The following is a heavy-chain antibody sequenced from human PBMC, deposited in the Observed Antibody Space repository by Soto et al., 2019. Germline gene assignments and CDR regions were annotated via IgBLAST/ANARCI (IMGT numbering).Heavy chain of an antibody. Sequence: SVKVSCKASGGTFSSYAISCVRQAPGQGLEWMGGIIPIFGTANYAQKFQGRVTITADKSTSTAYMELSSLRSEDTAVYYCARDLGDYPNYYYGMDAWGQGTTVTVSS. CDR2: IIPIFGTA. D-gene: IGHD4-17*01. CDR3: ARDLGDYPNYYYGMDA. J-gene: IGHJ6*02. V-gene: IGHV1-69*06. CDR1: GGTFSSYA.